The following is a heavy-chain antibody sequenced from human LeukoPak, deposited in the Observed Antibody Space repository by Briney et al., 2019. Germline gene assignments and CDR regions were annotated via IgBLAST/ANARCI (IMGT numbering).Heavy chain of an antibody. V-gene: IGHV4-61*01. CDR2: IYYSGST. CDR1: GGSVSSGSYC. D-gene: IGHD1-26*01. Sequence: SETLSLTCTVSGGSVSSGSYCWSWIRQPPGTGLEWIGYIYYSGSTNYNPSLKSRVTISVDTSKNQFSLKLSSVTAADTAVYYCARDLRAVGKGYYYYGMDVWGQGTTVTVSS. CDR3: ARDLRAVGKGYYYYGMDV. J-gene: IGHJ6*02.